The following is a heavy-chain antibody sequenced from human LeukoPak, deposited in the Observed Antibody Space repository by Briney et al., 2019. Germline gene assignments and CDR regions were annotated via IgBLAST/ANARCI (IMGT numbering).Heavy chain of an antibody. V-gene: IGHV3-15*01. D-gene: IGHD3-3*01. CDR1: GFTFSNAR. CDR3: TTETIFGVVDY. Sequence: GGSLRLSCAASGFTFSNARMSWVRQAPGKGLEWVGRIKSKTDGGTTDYAAPVKGRFTISRDDSKNTLYLQMNSLKTEDTAVYYCTTETIFGVVDYWGQGTLVTVSS. J-gene: IGHJ4*02. CDR2: IKSKTDGGTT.